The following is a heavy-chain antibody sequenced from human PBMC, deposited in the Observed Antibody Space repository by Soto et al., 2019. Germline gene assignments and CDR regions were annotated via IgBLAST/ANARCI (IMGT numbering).Heavy chain of an antibody. Sequence: ASVEVSCKXSGYTLTELSMHWVRQAPGKGLEWMGGFDPEDGETIYAQKFQGRVTMTEDTSTDTAYMELSSLRSEDTAVYYCATDVLTGYPPQGYWGQGTLVTVSS. CDR2: FDPEDGET. CDR3: ATDVLTGYPPQGY. J-gene: IGHJ4*02. CDR1: GYTLTELS. D-gene: IGHD3-9*01. V-gene: IGHV1-24*01.